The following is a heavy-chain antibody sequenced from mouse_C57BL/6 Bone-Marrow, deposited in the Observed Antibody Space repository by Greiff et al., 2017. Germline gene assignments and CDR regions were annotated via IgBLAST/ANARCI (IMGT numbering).Heavy chain of an antibody. J-gene: IGHJ4*01. CDR3: AKEYYGSYFYAMDY. V-gene: IGHV1-50*01. CDR1: GYTFTSYW. D-gene: IGHD1-1*01. Sequence: QVQLQQPGAELVKPGASVKLSCKASGYTFTSYWMQWVNQRPGQGLEWIGEIDPSDSYTNYNQKFKGRATLTVDTSSSTAYMQLSSLTSEDSAVYYCAKEYYGSYFYAMDYGGQGTSVTVSS. CDR2: IDPSDSYT.